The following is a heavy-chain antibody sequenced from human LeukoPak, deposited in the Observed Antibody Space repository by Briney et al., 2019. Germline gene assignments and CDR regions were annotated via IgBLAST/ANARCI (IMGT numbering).Heavy chain of an antibody. D-gene: IGHD5-12*01. CDR3: ARYDYGRSGFDY. J-gene: IGHJ4*02. V-gene: IGHV3-66*01. CDR2: IYSGGTT. Sequence: GGSLRLSCAASGFTVSTNYMTWVRQAPGKGLEWVPVIYSGGTTYYVDSVKGRFSISRDNSKNTLYLQMNSLRAEDTAVYYCARYDYGRSGFDYWGQGTLVTVSS. CDR1: GFTVSTNY.